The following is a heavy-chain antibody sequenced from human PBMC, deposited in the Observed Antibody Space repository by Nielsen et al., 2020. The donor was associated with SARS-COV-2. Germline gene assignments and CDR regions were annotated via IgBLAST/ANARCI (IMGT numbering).Heavy chain of an antibody. Sequence: GESLKISCQGSGYSFTSYWIGWVRQMPGNGLEWMGIIYPGDSDTRYSPSFQGQVTISVDKSISTAYLQWSSLKASDTAMYYCARRQHSGSYSYAFDIWGQGTMVTVSS. CDR2: IYPGDSDT. CDR3: ARRQHSGSYSYAFDI. CDR1: GYSFTSYW. V-gene: IGHV5-51*01. J-gene: IGHJ3*02. D-gene: IGHD1-26*01.